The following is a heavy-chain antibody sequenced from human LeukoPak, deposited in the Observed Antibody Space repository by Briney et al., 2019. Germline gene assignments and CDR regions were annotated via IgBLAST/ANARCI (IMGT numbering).Heavy chain of an antibody. CDR3: ARDLEYCSGGSCYNYNWFDP. V-gene: IGHV1-69*04. D-gene: IGHD2-15*01. CDR1: GGTFSSYT. CDR2: IIPILGIA. J-gene: IGHJ5*02. Sequence: SVKVSCKASGGTFSSYTISWVRQAPGQGLEWMGRIIPILGIANYAQKFQGRVTITADKSTSTAYMELSGLRSEDTAVYYCARDLEYCSGGSCYNYNWFDPWGQGTLVTVSS.